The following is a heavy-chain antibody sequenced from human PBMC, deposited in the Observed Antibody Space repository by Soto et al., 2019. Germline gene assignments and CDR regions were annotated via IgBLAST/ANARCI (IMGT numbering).Heavy chain of an antibody. D-gene: IGHD3-3*01. V-gene: IGHV4-59*01. CDR1: GGSISSYY. J-gene: IGHJ3*02. CDR2: IYYSGST. Sequence: TSETLSLTCTVSGGSISSYYWSWIRQPPGKGLEWIGYIYYSGSTNYNPSLKSRVTISVDTSKNQFSLKLSSVTAADTAVYYCARALRITIFGVVTGDAFDIRGQRTTVTVSS. CDR3: ARALRITIFGVVTGDAFDI.